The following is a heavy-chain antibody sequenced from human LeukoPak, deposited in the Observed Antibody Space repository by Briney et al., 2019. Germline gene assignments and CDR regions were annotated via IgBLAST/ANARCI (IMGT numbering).Heavy chain of an antibody. D-gene: IGHD1/OR15-1a*01. CDR2: IYSSGST. CDR1: GGSISTYY. CDR3: ARRGITGTWYYFDY. V-gene: IGHV4-59*01. Sequence: PSETLSLTCTVSGGSISTYYWSWIRQPPGKGLEWIGFIYSSGSTNYNPSLKSRVTIPVDTSTNQFSLKLSSVTAADTAVYYCARRGITGTWYYFDYWGQGTLVTVSS. J-gene: IGHJ4*02.